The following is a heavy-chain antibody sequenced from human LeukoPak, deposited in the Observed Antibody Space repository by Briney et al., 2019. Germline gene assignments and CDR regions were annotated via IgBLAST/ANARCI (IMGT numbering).Heavy chain of an antibody. D-gene: IGHD6-13*01. CDR3: ARAVAAAGTQYFQH. CDR2: IYYSGST. Sequence: SETLSLTCTVSGGSLSSYYWSWIRQPPGKGLEWIGHIYYSGSTNYNPSLKSRVTISVDTSKNQFSLKLSSVTAADTAVYYCARAVAAAGTQYFQHWGQGTLVTVSS. J-gene: IGHJ1*01. CDR1: GGSLSSYY. V-gene: IGHV4-59*01.